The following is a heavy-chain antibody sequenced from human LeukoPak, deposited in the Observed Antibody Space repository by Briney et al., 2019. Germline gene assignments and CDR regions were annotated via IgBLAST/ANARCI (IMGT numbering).Heavy chain of an antibody. CDR2: IIPIFGTA. J-gene: IGHJ4*02. Sequence: SVKVSCKASGGTFSSYAISWVRQAPGQGLEWMGRIIPIFGTANYAQKFQGRVTITTDESTSTPYMELSSLRSEDTAVYYCARESRDGYNFDYWGQGTLVTVSS. CDR3: ARESRDGYNFDY. V-gene: IGHV1-69*05. CDR1: GGTFSSYA. D-gene: IGHD5-24*01.